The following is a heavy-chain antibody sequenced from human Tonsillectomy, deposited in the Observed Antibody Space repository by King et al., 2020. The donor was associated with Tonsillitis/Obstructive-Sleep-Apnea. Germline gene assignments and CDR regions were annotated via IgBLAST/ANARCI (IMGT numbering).Heavy chain of an antibody. Sequence: VQLVESGGGLVQPGGSLRLSCAASGFTFSSFAMTWVRQAPGKGLEWVSAISGSGGSTYYADSVKGRFTISRDNSKNTLYLQMNNLRAEDTAVYYCVCGSGNYNYYYYGMDVWGQGTTVTVSS. CDR3: VCGSGNYNYYYYGMDV. CDR1: GFTFSSFA. V-gene: IGHV3-23*04. J-gene: IGHJ6*02. D-gene: IGHD3-10*01. CDR2: ISGSGGST.